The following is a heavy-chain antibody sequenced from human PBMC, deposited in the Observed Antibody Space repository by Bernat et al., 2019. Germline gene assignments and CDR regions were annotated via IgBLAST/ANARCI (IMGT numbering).Heavy chain of an antibody. D-gene: IGHD4-17*01. J-gene: IGHJ1*01. Sequence: EVQLLESGGGLVQSGGSLRLSCAASGFTFSSYGMSWVRQAPGKGLEWVSSISGSGGSTYYADSVKGRFTISRDNAKNTLSLQMNSLRAEDTAIYYCAKDESDGDYDPLPEYFQHWGQGTLVTVSS. V-gene: IGHV3-23*01. CDR1: GFTFSSYG. CDR3: AKDESDGDYDPLPEYFQH. CDR2: ISGSGGST.